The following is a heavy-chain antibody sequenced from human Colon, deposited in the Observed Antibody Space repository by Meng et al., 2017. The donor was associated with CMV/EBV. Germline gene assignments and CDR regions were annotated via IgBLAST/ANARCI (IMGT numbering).Heavy chain of an antibody. D-gene: IGHD2-2*01. CDR1: GFSFSSYE. CDR3: ARDEGAGTSWPNWFDP. CDR2: ISSSGSAI. J-gene: IGHJ5*02. V-gene: IGHV3-48*03. Sequence: GESLKISCAASGFSFSSYEMYWVRQAPGKGLEWISYISSSGSAIYYAESVKGRFTISRDNAKKSLYLQMDSLRADDTATYYCARDEGAGTSWPNWFDPWGQGTLVTVSS.